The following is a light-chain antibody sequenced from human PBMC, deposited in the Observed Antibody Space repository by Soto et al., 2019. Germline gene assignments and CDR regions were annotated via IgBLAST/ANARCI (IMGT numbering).Light chain of an antibody. V-gene: IGKV3-20*01. J-gene: IGKJ1*01. CDR3: QQYGRP. Sequence: GTTYPGTGGNAARSCRASQSVRSDYLAWYQQRPGQAPRLLIHGASSRATGIPDRFSGSGSGTDFTLTISRLEPEDFAVYYCQQYGRPFGQGTKVDIK. CDR2: GAS. CDR1: QSVRSDY.